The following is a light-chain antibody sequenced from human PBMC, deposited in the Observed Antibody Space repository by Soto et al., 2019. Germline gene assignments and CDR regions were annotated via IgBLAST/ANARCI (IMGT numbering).Light chain of an antibody. CDR2: DVS. J-gene: IGLJ2*01. Sequence: QSALTQPASVSGSPGQSITISCTGTSSDVGGYNYVSWYQQHPGKAPKLMIYDVSNRPSGVSNRFSGSKSDNMASLTISGLQAEDEADYYCSSYTISSPHVVFGGGTKLTVL. CDR3: SSYTISSPHVV. V-gene: IGLV2-14*01. CDR1: SSDVGGYNY.